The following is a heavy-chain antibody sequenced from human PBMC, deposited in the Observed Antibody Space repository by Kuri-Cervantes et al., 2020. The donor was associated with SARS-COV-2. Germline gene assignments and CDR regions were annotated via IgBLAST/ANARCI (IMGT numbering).Heavy chain of an antibody. V-gene: IGHV4-59*01. CDR2: IYYSGST. CDR3: ARVGATRGACDY. CDR1: GGSISSYY. D-gene: IGHD1-26*01. J-gene: IGHJ4*02. Sequence: SETLSLTCTVSGGSISSYYWSWIRQPPGKGLEWIGYIYYSGSTNYNPSLKSRVTISVDTSKNQFSLKLSSVTAADTAVYYCARVGATRGACDYWGQGTLVTVSS.